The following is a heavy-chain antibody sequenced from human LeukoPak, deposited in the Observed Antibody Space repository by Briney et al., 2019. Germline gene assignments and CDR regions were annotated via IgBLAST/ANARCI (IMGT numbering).Heavy chain of an antibody. CDR2: MYSGGDT. Sequence: GGSLRLSCAASGFTVSDNYMSWVRQAPGKGLEWVSVMYSGGDTYYANSVKGRFTFSRDISKNTLYLQMNGLRTEDTAMYYCARDAPQVPAAGVLASWGQGSLVTVSS. V-gene: IGHV3-53*01. CDR3: ARDAPQVPAAGVLAS. D-gene: IGHD6-13*01. CDR1: GFTVSDNY. J-gene: IGHJ5*02.